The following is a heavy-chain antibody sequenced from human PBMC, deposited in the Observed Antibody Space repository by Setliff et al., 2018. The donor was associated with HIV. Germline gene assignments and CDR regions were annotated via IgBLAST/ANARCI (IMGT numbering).Heavy chain of an antibody. CDR3: ARSRYSSSSGDY. D-gene: IGHD6-6*01. CDR1: GYSLSTYA. J-gene: IGHJ4*02. Sequence: ASVKVSCKASGYSLSTYAISWVRQAPGQGLEWMGWISTYNGNTNYAPKLQGRVTMTTDTSTSTAYMELRSLTSDDTAVYYCARSRYSSSSGDYWGQGTLVTVSS. CDR2: ISTYNGNT. V-gene: IGHV1-18*01.